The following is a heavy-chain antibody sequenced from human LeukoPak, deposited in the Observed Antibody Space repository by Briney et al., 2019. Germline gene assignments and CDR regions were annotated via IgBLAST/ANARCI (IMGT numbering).Heavy chain of an antibody. CDR2: ISSSSSYI. Sequence: AGGSLRLSCAASGFTFSSYSMNWVRQAPGKGLEWVSSISSSSSYIYYADSVKGRFTISRDNAKNSLYLQMNSLRAEDTAVHYCARGRVTMVRGATHYYYYGMDVWGQGTTVTVSS. V-gene: IGHV3-21*01. D-gene: IGHD3-10*01. J-gene: IGHJ6*02. CDR1: GFTFSSYS. CDR3: ARGRVTMVRGATHYYYYGMDV.